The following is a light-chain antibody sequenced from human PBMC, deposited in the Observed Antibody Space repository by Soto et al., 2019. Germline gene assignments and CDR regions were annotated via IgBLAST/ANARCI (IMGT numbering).Light chain of an antibody. J-gene: IGKJ4*01. CDR3: QKYNSAPHT. V-gene: IGKV1-27*01. CDR1: QDISNY. CDR2: AAS. Sequence: DIQMTQSPSSLSASVGDRVTITCRTSQDISNYLAWYQQKPGKVPKLLIYAASTLQSGVPSRFSGGGSGTDLSLTISSLQPEDVATYYCQKYNSAPHTFGGGTKVEIQ.